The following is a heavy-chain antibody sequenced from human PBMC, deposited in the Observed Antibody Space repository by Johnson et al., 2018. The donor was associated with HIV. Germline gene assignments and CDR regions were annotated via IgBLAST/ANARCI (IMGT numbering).Heavy chain of an antibody. CDR2: INLNGGST. CDR1: GFIFDDYG. V-gene: IGHV3-20*04. D-gene: IGHD3-22*01. Sequence: VHLVESGGGVLRPGASLRLSCEGFGFIFDDYGLNWVRQGPGKGLEWVSGINLNGGSTGYADSVKGRFTISRDNAKNSLYLQMNSLRAEDTAVYYCAKDVSLVTMIAEGLAFDIWGQGTMVTVS. J-gene: IGHJ3*02. CDR3: AKDVSLVTMIAEGLAFDI.